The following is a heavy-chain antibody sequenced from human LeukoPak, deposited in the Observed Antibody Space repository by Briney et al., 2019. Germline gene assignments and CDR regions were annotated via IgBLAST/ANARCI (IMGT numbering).Heavy chain of an antibody. CDR3: ARVFWQQLARGYYYYMDV. J-gene: IGHJ6*03. CDR1: GYTFTSYY. Sequence: ASVKVSCKASGYTFTSYYMHWVRQAPGQGLEWMGIINPSGGSTSYAQKFQGRVTMTRDTSTSTVCMELSSLRSEDTAVYYCARVFWQQLARGYYYYMDVWGKGTTVTVSS. V-gene: IGHV1-46*01. D-gene: IGHD6-13*01. CDR2: INPSGGST.